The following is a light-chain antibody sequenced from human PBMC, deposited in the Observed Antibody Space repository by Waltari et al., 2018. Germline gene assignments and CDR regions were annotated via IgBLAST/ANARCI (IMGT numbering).Light chain of an antibody. Sequence: EIVLTQSPATLSLSPGERATLSCRASQSVSRYLAWYQQKPGQAPRLLIYDASNRATGIPSRFSGSGSGTDFTLTSSRLEPEDSAVYYCQQRSIWPPLTCGGGTKVEIK. CDR1: QSVSRY. V-gene: IGKV3-11*01. CDR3: QQRSIWPPLT. CDR2: DAS. J-gene: IGKJ4*01.